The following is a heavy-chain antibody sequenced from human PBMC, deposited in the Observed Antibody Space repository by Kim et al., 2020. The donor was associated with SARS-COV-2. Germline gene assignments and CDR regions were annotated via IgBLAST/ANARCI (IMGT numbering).Heavy chain of an antibody. V-gene: IGHV3-73*01. Sequence: GGSLRLSCAASGFTFSGSAMHWVRQASGKGLEWVGRIRSKANSYATAYAASVKGRFTISRDDSKNTAYLQMNSLKTEDTAVYYCTRYPQGDYYGSGTHGYWGQGTLVTVSS. J-gene: IGHJ4*02. CDR1: GFTFSGSA. D-gene: IGHD3-10*01. CDR2: IRSKANSYAT. CDR3: TRYPQGDYYGSGTHGY.